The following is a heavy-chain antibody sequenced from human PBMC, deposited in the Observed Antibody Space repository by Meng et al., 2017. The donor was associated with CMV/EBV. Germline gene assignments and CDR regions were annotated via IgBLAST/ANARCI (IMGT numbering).Heavy chain of an antibody. Sequence: GESLKISCAASGFTFSDYYMSWIRQAPGKGLEWVSYISSSGSTIYYADSVKGRFTISRDNAKNSLYLQMNSLRAEDTAVYYCARYGYGDYYYYGMDVWGQGTTVTVS. CDR3: ARYGYGDYYYYGMDV. D-gene: IGHD4-17*01. CDR1: GFTFSDYY. V-gene: IGHV3-11*01. CDR2: ISSSGSTI. J-gene: IGHJ6*02.